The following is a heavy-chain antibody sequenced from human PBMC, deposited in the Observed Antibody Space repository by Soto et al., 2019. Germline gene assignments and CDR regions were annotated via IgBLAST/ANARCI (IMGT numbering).Heavy chain of an antibody. J-gene: IGHJ4*02. CDR3: ARLNIVATTDDY. V-gene: IGHV4-30-4*01. Sequence: QVQLQESGPGLVKPSQTLSLTCTVSGGSISSGDYYWSWIRQPPGKGLEWIGYIYYSGSTYYNPSLKSRXXIXVXXSKNQFSLKLSSVTAADTAVYYCARLNIVATTDDYWGQGTLVTVSS. CDR1: GGSISSGDYY. D-gene: IGHD5-12*01. CDR2: IYYSGST.